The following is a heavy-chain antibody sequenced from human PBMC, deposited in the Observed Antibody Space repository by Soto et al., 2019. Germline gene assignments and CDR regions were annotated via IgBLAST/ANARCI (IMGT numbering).Heavy chain of an antibody. CDR2: INHSGST. CDR3: ARVPYYYDSSGYSTPHDY. CDR1: GGSFSGYY. J-gene: IGHJ4*02. V-gene: IGHV4-34*01. Sequence: PSETLSLTCAVYGGSFSGYYWSWIRQPPGKGLEWIGEINHSGSTNYNPSLKSRVTISVDTSKNQFSLKLSSVTAADTAVYYCARVPYYYDSSGYSTPHDYWGQGTLVTVSS. D-gene: IGHD3-22*01.